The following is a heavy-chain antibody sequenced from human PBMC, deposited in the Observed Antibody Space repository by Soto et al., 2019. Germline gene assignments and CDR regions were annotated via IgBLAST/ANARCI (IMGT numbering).Heavy chain of an antibody. CDR3: ARVSGYYDSSGSLDY. CDR2: IYYSGSI. V-gene: IGHV4-59*13. Sequence: QVQLQESGPGLVKPSETLSLTCTVSGGSISSYYWSWVRQPPGKGLEWIAFIYYSGSINYNPSLKSRVTISGDTSKNQFSLKLSAVTAANTAMYYCARVSGYYDSSGSLDYWGQRPLDTVSS. CDR1: GGSISSYY. J-gene: IGHJ4*02. D-gene: IGHD3-22*01.